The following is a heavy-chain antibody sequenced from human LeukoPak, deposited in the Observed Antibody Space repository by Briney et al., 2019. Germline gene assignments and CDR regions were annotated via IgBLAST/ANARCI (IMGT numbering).Heavy chain of an antibody. CDR2: IHPVTGDT. D-gene: IGHD6-19*01. Sequence: ASVKVSCTFTGYYMQWVRQAPGQGLEWMGWIHPVTGDTNYAQRFQGRVTMTRDTSISTAYMELSRLRSDDTAVYYCARDFGEVGSIAVAGTGYWGQGTLVTVSS. CDR3: ARDFGEVGSIAVAGTGY. J-gene: IGHJ4*02. CDR1: FTGYY. V-gene: IGHV1-2*02.